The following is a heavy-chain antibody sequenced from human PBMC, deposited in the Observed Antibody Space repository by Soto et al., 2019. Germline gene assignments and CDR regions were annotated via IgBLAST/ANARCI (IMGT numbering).Heavy chain of an antibody. Sequence: EVQLVESGGGLVQPGGSLRLSCTASRFTFSSFRMSWVRQAPGKGLEWVGNIKPDGSEKNYVDSVMGRFTISRDNAKNSLYLQMNSLRAEVTAVYYCARAGGGLDYWGQGTLVTVSS. J-gene: IGHJ4*02. CDR3: ARAGGGLDY. CDR2: IKPDGSEK. D-gene: IGHD3-10*01. V-gene: IGHV3-7*04. CDR1: RFTFSSFR.